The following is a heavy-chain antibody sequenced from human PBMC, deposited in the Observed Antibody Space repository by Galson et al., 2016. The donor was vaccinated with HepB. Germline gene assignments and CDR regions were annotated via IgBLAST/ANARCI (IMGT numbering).Heavy chain of an antibody. CDR2: ISYSGSP. Sequence: TLSLTCSVSGVSITTNNYFWGWVRQFPGTGLEWIGYISYSGSPHYNPSLRGRVIISADTSKNQFSLTLNSVTAADTAAYYCAVQQTHVFDYWGLGTLVTVSS. V-gene: IGHV4-31*03. CDR1: GVSITTNNYF. J-gene: IGHJ4*02. CDR3: AVQQTHVFDY.